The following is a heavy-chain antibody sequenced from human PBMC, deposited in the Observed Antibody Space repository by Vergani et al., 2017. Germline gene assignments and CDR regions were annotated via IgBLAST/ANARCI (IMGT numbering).Heavy chain of an antibody. V-gene: IGHV3-9*02. CDR2: ISWNSNSI. Sequence: EVQLEESGGGLVLPGRSLRLSCVASGFTSAGYAVHWVRQAPGKGLEWVSGISWNSNSIGYAGSVKGRFTISRDNAKNSLYLQMNRLRAEDAALYYCAKDLGTSSGGGWFDPWGQGTLVTVSS. D-gene: IGHD6-6*01. CDR3: AKDLGTSSGGGWFDP. J-gene: IGHJ5*02. CDR1: GFTSAGYA.